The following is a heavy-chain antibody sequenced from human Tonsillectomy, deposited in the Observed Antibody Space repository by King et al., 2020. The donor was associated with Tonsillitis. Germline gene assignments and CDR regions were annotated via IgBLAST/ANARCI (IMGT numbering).Heavy chain of an antibody. CDR1: GGSFSGYY. CDR2: INHSGST. D-gene: IGHD3-22*01. CDR3: ARGADYYDSSGPDY. J-gene: IGHJ4*02. V-gene: IGHV4-34*01. Sequence: VQLQQWGAGLLKPSETLSLTCAVYGGSFSGYYWSWIRRPPGKGLEWIGEINHSGSTNYNPSLKSRVTISVDTSKNQFSLKLSSVTAADTAVYYCARGADYYDSSGPDYWGQGTLVTVSS.